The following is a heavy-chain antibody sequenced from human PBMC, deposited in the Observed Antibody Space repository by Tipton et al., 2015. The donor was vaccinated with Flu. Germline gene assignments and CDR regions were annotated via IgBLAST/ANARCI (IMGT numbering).Heavy chain of an antibody. Sequence: GEALANGRYWDWVRQPPGKGLEWIGNIHHRGSTYYSPSLKSRVTISMDTSKNKFSLTLISVTAADTAIYYCARDRPYGDFSETLDYWGQGMLVTISS. CDR2: IHHRGST. CDR1: GEALANGRY. J-gene: IGHJ4*02. CDR3: ARDRPYGDFSETLDY. D-gene: IGHD4-17*01. V-gene: IGHV4-38-2*02.